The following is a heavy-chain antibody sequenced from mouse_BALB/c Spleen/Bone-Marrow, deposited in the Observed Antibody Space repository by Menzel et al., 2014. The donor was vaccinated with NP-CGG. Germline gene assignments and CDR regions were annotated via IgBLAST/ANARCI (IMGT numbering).Heavy chain of an antibody. CDR2: IYPGNSDT. V-gene: IGHV1-5*01. Sequence: EVQLQQSGTVLARPGAAVKMSCKASGYTFSNYWMHWVKQRPGQGLEWIGTIYPGNSDTTYNQKFKGKAKLTAVTSTSTAYMELSSLTNEDSAVYYCTTLARNDFDYWGQGPTLTVSS. CDR3: TTLARNDFDY. CDR1: GYTFSNYW. J-gene: IGHJ2*01. D-gene: IGHD3-1*01.